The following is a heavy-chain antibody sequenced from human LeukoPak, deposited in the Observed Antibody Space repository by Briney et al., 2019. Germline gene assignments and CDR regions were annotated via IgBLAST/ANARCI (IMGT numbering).Heavy chain of an antibody. J-gene: IGHJ4*02. CDR1: GFTFSSHA. CDR3: AKSASGYFDY. D-gene: IGHD6-6*01. V-gene: IGHV3-23*01. CDR2: IGSSDGSK. Sequence: GGSLRLSCAASGFTFSSHAMSWVRQAPGRGLEWVSTIGSSDGSKYYADSVKGRFTISRDNSKNTVFLQMNSLRAEDTALYYCAKSASGYFDYWGQGTLVTVSS.